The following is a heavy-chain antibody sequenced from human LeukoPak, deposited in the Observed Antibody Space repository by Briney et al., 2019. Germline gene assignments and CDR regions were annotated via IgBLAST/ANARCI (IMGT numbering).Heavy chain of an antibody. CDR3: AYSSVDV. D-gene: IGHD2-15*01. CDR1: GFTFTNYW. CDR2: INQEGSGN. V-gene: IGHV3-7*01. Sequence: GLSLRLSCAASGFTFTNYWLIWVRQAPGKGLEWVANINQEGSGNYYVDSVKGRITISRNNAKNSLHLQMKSLRVEDAAVYYCAYSSVDVWGQGMLVTVSS. J-gene: IGHJ4*02.